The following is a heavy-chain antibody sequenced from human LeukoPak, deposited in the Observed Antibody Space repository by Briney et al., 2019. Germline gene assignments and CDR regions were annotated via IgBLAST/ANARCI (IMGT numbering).Heavy chain of an antibody. CDR1: GGSISSGDYY. CDR2: IYYSGST. D-gene: IGHD2-2*01. Sequence: SETLSLTCTVSGGSISSGDYYWSWIRQPPGKGLEWIGYIYYSGSTYYNPSLKSRVTLSVDTSKNQFSLKLSSVTAADTAVYYCARVRSQLLSVWFDPWGQGTLVTVSS. V-gene: IGHV4-30-4*08. CDR3: ARVRSQLLSVWFDP. J-gene: IGHJ5*02.